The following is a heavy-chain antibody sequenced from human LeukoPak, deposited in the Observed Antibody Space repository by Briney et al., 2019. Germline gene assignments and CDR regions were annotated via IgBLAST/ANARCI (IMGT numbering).Heavy chain of an antibody. J-gene: IGHJ4*02. D-gene: IGHD6-19*01. CDR1: GGTFSSYA. CDR2: IITIFGTA. Sequence: SVKVSCQASGGTFSSYAISWVRQAPGQGLEWMGGIITIFGTANYAQKFQGRVTITADESTSTAYMELSSLRSEDTAVYYCARDHSSGGPYFDYWGQGTLVTVSS. V-gene: IGHV1-69*13. CDR3: ARDHSSGGPYFDY.